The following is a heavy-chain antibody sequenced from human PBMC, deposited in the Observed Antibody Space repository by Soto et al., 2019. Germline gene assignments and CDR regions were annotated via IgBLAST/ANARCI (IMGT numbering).Heavy chain of an antibody. CDR2: ISGSGASI. D-gene: IGHD6-19*01. V-gene: IGHV3-23*01. CDR3: XKGXXRSPXRAVNDC. Sequence: EVQLLESGGGLVQPGGSLRLSCAASGFTFSTYAMSWVRQAPGKGLEWVSGISGSGASIYYGDSVKGRFTISRDNSKXXXXXXXXXXXXXXXXXXXXXKGXXRSPXRAVNDCWGQGTLVTVSS. J-gene: IGHJ4*02. CDR1: GFTFSTYA.